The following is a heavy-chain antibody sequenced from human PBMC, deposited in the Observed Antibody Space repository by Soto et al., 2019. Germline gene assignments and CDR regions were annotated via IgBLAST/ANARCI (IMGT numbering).Heavy chain of an antibody. Sequence: GGSLRLSCAGSGFTFSDYTMNWVRQAPGQGLEWVSSIGSRSDYIYYADSMKGRFTISRDNAKNSLYLQMNSLRVEDTAVYYCAREAVVTAIHLDFWGQGTLVTVSS. CDR2: IGSRSDYI. J-gene: IGHJ4*02. V-gene: IGHV3-21*01. CDR3: AREAVVTAIHLDF. CDR1: GFTFSDYT. D-gene: IGHD2-21*02.